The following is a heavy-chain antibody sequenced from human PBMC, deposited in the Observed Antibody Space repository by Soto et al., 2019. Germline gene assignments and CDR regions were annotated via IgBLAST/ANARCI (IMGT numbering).Heavy chain of an antibody. CDR1: GYSFTSYW. CDR2: IYPGDSDT. D-gene: IGHD6-19*01. J-gene: IGHJ4*02. Sequence: PGESLISCKGSGYSFTSYWIGWVRQMPGKGLEWMGIIYPGDSDTRYSPSFQGQVTISADKSISTAYLQWSSLRSDDTALYYCAREASAVLALDYWGQGTLVTVSS. V-gene: IGHV5-51*01. CDR3: AREASAVLALDY.